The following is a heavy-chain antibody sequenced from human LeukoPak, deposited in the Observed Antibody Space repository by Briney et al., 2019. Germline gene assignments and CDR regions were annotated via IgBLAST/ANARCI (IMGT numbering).Heavy chain of an antibody. CDR1: GFTFTSQA. V-gene: IGHV3-30*02. J-gene: IGHJ4*02. D-gene: IGHD3-9*01. Sequence: PGGSLRLSCAASGFTFTSQAMHWVRQAPGKGLEWVAFIRYDGRNKYYADFVKGRFTISRDNSKNTLYLQMNSLRAEDTAVYNCAKDRRRDDVSTGSFSDWGQGTLVTVSS. CDR3: AKDRRRDDVSTGSFSD. CDR2: IRYDGRNK.